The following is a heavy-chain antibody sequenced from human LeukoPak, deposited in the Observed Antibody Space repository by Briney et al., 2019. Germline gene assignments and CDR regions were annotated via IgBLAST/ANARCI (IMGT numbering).Heavy chain of an antibody. Sequence: GGSLRLSCAASGFTFSSYGIHWVRQAPGKGLEWVAVISNDGSNKYYADSVKGRFTISRDNSKNTLYLQMNSLRAEDTAVYYCARPYSSGWYSIDYWGQGTLVTVSS. V-gene: IGHV3-30*03. CDR1: GFTFSSYG. CDR3: ARPYSSGWYSIDY. D-gene: IGHD6-19*01. CDR2: ISNDGSNK. J-gene: IGHJ4*02.